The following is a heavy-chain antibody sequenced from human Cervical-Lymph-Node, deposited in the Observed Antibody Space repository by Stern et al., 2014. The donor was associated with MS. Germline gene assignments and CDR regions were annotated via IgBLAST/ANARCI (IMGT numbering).Heavy chain of an antibody. J-gene: IGHJ4*02. Sequence: VQLVESGGGVVQPGRSLRLSCAASGFTFSSFAMHWVRQAPGKGLEWVAVIAYDGSNKFYADYVKGRFTISRDNSKKTLYLQMNSLRAEDTAVYYCARDWDARYTFDYWGQGTLVTVSS. CDR3: ARDWDARYTFDY. V-gene: IGHV3-30*04. D-gene: IGHD1-1*01. CDR2: IAYDGSNK. CDR1: GFTFSSFA.